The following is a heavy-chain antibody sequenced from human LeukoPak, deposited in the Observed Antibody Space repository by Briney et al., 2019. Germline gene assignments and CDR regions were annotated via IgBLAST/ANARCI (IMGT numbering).Heavy chain of an antibody. Sequence: ASVKVSCKASGYTFTVHYLHWVRQAPGQGPEWMGWFNPNSGDANYAQRFQGRVTMTRVTSISTAYMEMKGLTIDDTAVYYCARDKGSGMLPFDYWGQGTWVTVSS. D-gene: IGHD1-1*01. CDR1: GYTFTVHY. J-gene: IGHJ4*02. CDR2: FNPNSGDA. V-gene: IGHV1-2*02. CDR3: ARDKGSGMLPFDY.